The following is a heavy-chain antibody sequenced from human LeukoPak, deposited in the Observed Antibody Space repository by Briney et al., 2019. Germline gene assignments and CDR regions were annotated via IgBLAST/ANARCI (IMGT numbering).Heavy chain of an antibody. D-gene: IGHD4-17*01. V-gene: IGHV4-31*03. J-gene: IGHJ4*02. CDR3: ARGRNPDYGDSKIDY. CDR1: GGSISSGGYY. Sequence: SQTLSLTCTVSGGSISSGGYYCSWIRQHPGKGLEWVGYIYYSGSTYYNPSLKSRISMSVDTSKNQFSLMLSSVTAADTAVYYCARGRNPDYGDSKIDYWGQGTLVTVSS. CDR2: IYYSGST.